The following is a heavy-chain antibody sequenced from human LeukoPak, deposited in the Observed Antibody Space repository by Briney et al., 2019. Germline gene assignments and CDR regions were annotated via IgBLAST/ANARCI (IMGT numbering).Heavy chain of an antibody. D-gene: IGHD7-27*01. CDR1: GGTFSSYA. Sequence: SVKVSCKASGGTFSSYAISWVRQAPGQGLEWMGGIIPIFGTANYARKFQGRVTITTDESTSTAYMGLSSLRSEDTAVYYCARELGILGAFDIWGQGTMVTVSS. CDR2: IIPIFGTA. CDR3: ARELGILGAFDI. V-gene: IGHV1-69*05. J-gene: IGHJ3*02.